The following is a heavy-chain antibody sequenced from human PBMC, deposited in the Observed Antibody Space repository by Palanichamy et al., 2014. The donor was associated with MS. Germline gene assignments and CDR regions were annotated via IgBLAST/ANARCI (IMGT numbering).Heavy chain of an antibody. D-gene: IGHD3-3*01. Sequence: QLVQXGAEVKKPGASVKVSCKASGYTFTDYAMNWVRQAPGQRLEWMGWINAGNGNTKYSQKFQGRVTLTRDTSASTAYMELSSLTSEDTAVYYCARGLWSSSRVGYYFDNWGQGTLVTVPS. V-gene: IGHV1-3*01. CDR3: ARGLWSSSRVGYYFDN. CDR1: GYTFTDYA. CDR2: INAGNGNT. J-gene: IGHJ4*02.